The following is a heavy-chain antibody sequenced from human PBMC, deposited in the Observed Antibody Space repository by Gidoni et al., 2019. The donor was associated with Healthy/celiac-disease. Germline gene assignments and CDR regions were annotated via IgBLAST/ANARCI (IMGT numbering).Heavy chain of an antibody. V-gene: IGHV3-30*18. Sequence: QVQLVESGGGVVQPGRSLRLSCSASGFPFSSSGLHWVRQAPGKGLEWVAVISYDGSNKYYADSVKGRFTISRDNSKNTLYLQMNSLRAEDTAVYYCAKGTRGRYYDSSGDAFDIWGQGTMVTVSS. CDR1: GFPFSSSG. J-gene: IGHJ3*02. CDR2: ISYDGSNK. D-gene: IGHD3-22*01. CDR3: AKGTRGRYYDSSGDAFDI.